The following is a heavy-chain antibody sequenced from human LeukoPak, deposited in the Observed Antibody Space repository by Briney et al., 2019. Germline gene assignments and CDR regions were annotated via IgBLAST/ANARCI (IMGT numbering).Heavy chain of an antibody. D-gene: IGHD6-19*01. J-gene: IGHJ4*02. CDR2: ISAYNGNT. CDR3: ARDVLYSSSWYARYSSGWYSFDY. V-gene: IGHV1-18*01. Sequence: GASVKVSCKASGYTFTSYGISWVRQAPGQGLEWMGWISAYNGNTNCAQKLQGRVTMTTDTSTSTAYMELRSLRSDDTAVYYCARDVLYSSSWYARYSSGWYSFDYWGQGTLVTVSS. CDR1: GYTFTSYG.